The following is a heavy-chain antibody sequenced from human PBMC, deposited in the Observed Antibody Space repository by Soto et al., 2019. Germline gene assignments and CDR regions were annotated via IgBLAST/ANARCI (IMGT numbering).Heavy chain of an antibody. V-gene: IGHV4-31*03. CDR2: IYYSGST. CDR1: GGSISTGGYY. Sequence: QVQLQESGPGLVKPSQTLSLTCTVSGGSISTGGYYWTWIRQHPGKGLEWIGYIYYSGSTYYNPALQSRVTISVDTSKNQFSLKLSSVTAADTAVYYCARCLSVTLFDNWGQGTLVTVSS. D-gene: IGHD4-17*01. J-gene: IGHJ4*02. CDR3: ARCLSVTLFDN.